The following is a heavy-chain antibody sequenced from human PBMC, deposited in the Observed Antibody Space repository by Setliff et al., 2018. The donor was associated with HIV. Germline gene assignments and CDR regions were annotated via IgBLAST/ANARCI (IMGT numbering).Heavy chain of an antibody. CDR2: IYHTGST. CDR1: GGSINSTSYY. Sequence: SETLSLTCTVSGGSINSTSYYWGWIRQPPGNGLEWIGSIYHTGSTYYKPSLKSRVTISVDTSKNQFSLKLYSVTAADTAVYYCARGPSGRAPAPARAPHYYGLDLWGPGTTVTVSS. CDR3: ARGPSGRAPAPARAPHYYGLDL. J-gene: IGHJ6*01. D-gene: IGHD2-2*01. V-gene: IGHV4-39*07.